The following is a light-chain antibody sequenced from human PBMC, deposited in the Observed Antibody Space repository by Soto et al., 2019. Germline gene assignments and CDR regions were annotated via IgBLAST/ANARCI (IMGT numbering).Light chain of an antibody. CDR1: SSDVGAYDY. V-gene: IGLV2-8*01. CDR2: EVT. CDR3: ASYAGNNNFVL. Sequence: QSALAQPPSASGSPGQSVTISCTGTSSDVGAYDYVSWYQQHPGKAPKLVISEVTERPSGVPERFSGSKSGNTASLTVSGLQAEDEAYYYCASYAGNNNFVLFGGGTKVTVL. J-gene: IGLJ2*01.